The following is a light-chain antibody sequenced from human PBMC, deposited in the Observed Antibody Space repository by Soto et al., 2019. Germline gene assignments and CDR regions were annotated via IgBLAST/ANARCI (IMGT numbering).Light chain of an antibody. CDR1: QSVSSSY. CDR3: QQYGSSPWT. CDR2: GAS. V-gene: IGKV3-20*01. J-gene: IGKJ1*01. Sequence: EIVLTQSPATLYLSPGERATLSCRASQSVSSSYLAWYHQKPGQAPRLLIYGASGRATGIPDRFGGSGSGTDFTLTISRLEPEDFAVYYCQQYGSSPWTFGQGTKVDIK.